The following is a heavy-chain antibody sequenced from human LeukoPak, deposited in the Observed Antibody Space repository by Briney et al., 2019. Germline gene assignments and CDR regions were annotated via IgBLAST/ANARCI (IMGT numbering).Heavy chain of an antibody. J-gene: IGHJ3*02. D-gene: IGHD3-22*01. CDR2: IYYSGST. CDR3: ARVDDSGAFDI. Sequence: PSETLSLTCTVSGGSISSYYWSWIRQPPGKGLEWIGYIYYSGSTYYNPSLKSRVTISVDTSKNQFSLKLSSVTAADTAVYYCARVDDSGAFDIWGQGTMVTVSS. V-gene: IGHV4-59*12. CDR1: GGSISSYY.